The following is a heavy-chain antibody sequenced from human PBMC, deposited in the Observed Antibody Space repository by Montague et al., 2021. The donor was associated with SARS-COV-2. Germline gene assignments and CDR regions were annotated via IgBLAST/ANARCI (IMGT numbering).Heavy chain of an antibody. D-gene: IGHD3-3*01. CDR1: GYTVTEAP. CDR2: FDPAHGDT. CDR3: ATEGLSVFGVVIYAFRM. J-gene: IGHJ3*02. V-gene: IGHV1-24*01. Sequence: SVKVSCKVSGYTVTEAPMHWVRQAPGKGLEWVGSFDPAHGDTVYAQKFQDRVTMTGDTSTDTAYMELSSLTLEDTAVYYCATEGLSVFGVVIYAFRMWGQGTMVTVSS.